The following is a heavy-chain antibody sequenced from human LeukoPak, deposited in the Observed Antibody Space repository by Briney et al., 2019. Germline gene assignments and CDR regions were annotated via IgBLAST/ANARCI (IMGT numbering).Heavy chain of an antibody. CDR1: GYTFTGYY. J-gene: IGHJ3*02. V-gene: IGHV1-2*02. Sequence: ASVKVSCKASGYTFTGYYMHWVRQAPGQGLEWMGWINPNSGGTNYAQKFQGRVTMTRDTSISTAYMELSRLRPDDTAVYYCARDGASNLLLWFGESNDAFDIWGQGTMVTVSS. D-gene: IGHD3-10*01. CDR3: ARDGASNLLLWFGESNDAFDI. CDR2: INPNSGGT.